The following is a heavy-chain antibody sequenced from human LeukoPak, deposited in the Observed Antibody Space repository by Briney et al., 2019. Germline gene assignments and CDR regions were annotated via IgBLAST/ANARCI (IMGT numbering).Heavy chain of an antibody. D-gene: IGHD5-18*01. Sequence: GRSLRLSCAASGFTFSSYGMHWVRQAPSKGLEWVAVISYDGSNKYYADSVKGRFTISRDNSKNTLYLQMNSLRAEDTAVYYCAKDVAQLWFRGVNYFDYWGQGTLVTVSS. CDR2: ISYDGSNK. J-gene: IGHJ4*02. CDR1: GFTFSSYG. V-gene: IGHV3-30*18. CDR3: AKDVAQLWFRGVNYFDY.